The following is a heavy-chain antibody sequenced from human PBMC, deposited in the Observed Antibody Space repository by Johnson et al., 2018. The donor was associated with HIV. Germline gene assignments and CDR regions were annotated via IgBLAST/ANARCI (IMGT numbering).Heavy chain of an antibody. J-gene: IGHJ3*02. V-gene: IGHV3-11*04. CDR1: GFIFSDYY. CDR3: ARDWVIGDAFDI. D-gene: IGHD2-21*01. CDR2: ISSSGNPI. Sequence: QVQLVESGGGLVQPGGSLRLSCAASGFIFSDYYMSWIRQAPGKGLEWVSYISSSGNPIYYADSVNGRFTISRDNAKNSLYLQMNSLRAEDTAVYYCARDWVIGDAFDIWGQGTKVTVSS.